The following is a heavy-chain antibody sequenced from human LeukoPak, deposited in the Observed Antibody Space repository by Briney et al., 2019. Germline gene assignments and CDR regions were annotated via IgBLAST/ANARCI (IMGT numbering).Heavy chain of an antibody. J-gene: IGHJ4*02. Sequence: HPGGSLRLSCAASGFTFSSYAMSWVRQAPGKGLEWVSAISGSGGSTYYADSVKGRFTISRDNSKNTLFLQMNSLRAEDTAVYYCTKCRGAMWYFDSWGQGALVTVSS. CDR3: TKCRGAMWYFDS. V-gene: IGHV3-23*01. CDR2: ISGSGGST. CDR1: GFTFSSYA. D-gene: IGHD1-26*01.